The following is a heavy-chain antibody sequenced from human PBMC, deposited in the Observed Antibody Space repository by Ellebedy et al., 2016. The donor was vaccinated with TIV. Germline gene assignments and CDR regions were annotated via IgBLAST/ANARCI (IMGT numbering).Heavy chain of an antibody. CDR3: ARAPDVIVAAGILFFDH. V-gene: IGHV3-21*01. CDR2: ISSSTSYI. Sequence: GESLKISXAASGFTFSSYSMNWVRQAPGKGLEWVSCISSSTSYIYYADSVKGRFTISRDNAKNSLYLQMNSLRAEDTAVYYCARAPDVIVAAGILFFDHWGQGTLVTVSS. CDR1: GFTFSSYS. D-gene: IGHD2-2*01. J-gene: IGHJ4*02.